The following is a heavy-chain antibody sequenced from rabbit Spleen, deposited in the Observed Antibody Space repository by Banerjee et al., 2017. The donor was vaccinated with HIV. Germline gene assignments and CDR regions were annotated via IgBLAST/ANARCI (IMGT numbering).Heavy chain of an antibody. CDR3: ARDTATSFSTYGMDL. CDR2: IDTGSSSFT. Sequence: QSLQETGGGLVQPGGSLKLSCKASGIDLMSIAMSWVRQAPGKGLEWIACIDTGSSSFTSFAHWAKGRFTISKASSTTVTLQMTSLTAADTAPYFCARDTATSFSTYGMDLWGPGTLVTVS. V-gene: IGHV1S40*01. J-gene: IGHJ6*01. CDR1: GIDLMSIA. D-gene: IGHD1-1*01.